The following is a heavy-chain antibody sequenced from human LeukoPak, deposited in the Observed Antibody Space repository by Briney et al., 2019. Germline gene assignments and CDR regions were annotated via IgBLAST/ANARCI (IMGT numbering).Heavy chain of an antibody. CDR1: GFTFSSYS. V-gene: IGHV3-48*04. CDR3: ARDLTSPDAFDI. Sequence: GGSLRLSCTASGFTFSSYSMNWVRQAPGKGLEWVSYISSSGSTIYYADSVKGRFTISRDNAKNTLYLQMNSLRAEDTAVYYCARDLTSPDAFDIWGQGTMVTVSS. D-gene: IGHD4/OR15-4a*01. J-gene: IGHJ3*02. CDR2: ISSSGSTI.